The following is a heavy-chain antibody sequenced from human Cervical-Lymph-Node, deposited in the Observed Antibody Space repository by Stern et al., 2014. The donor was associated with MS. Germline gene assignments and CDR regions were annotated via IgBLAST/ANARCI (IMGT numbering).Heavy chain of an antibody. CDR2: LYTGGMT. Sequence: VQLVESGGGLVQPGGSLRLSCAASGLNVSTNYMSWVRQAPGKGLEWISVLYTGGMTYYADSVKGRFTVSRDSSKDTLYLQMNSLRAEDTAVYYCARDRGLLFPFDYGGQGTLVTVSS. V-gene: IGHV3-66*01. J-gene: IGHJ4*02. CDR1: GLNVSTNY. CDR3: ARDRGLLFPFDY. D-gene: IGHD3-10*01.